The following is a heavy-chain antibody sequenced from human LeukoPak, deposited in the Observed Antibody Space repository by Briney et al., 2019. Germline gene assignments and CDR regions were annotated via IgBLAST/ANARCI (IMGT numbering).Heavy chain of an antibody. D-gene: IGHD6-13*01. CDR1: GFTFSYYS. J-gene: IGHJ3*02. V-gene: IGHV3-21*01. Sequence: GGSLRLSCAASGFTFSYYSMNWVRQAPGEGLEWVSSISSSSGYIYYADSVKGRFTISRDNAKNSLYLQMNSLRAEDTAVYYCARDNPYSSSWYAFDIWGQGTMVTVSS. CDR2: ISSSSGYI. CDR3: ARDNPYSSSWYAFDI.